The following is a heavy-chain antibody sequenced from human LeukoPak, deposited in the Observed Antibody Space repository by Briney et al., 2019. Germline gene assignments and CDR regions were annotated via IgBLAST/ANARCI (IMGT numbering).Heavy chain of an antibody. CDR1: GFAFRSYA. D-gene: IGHD5-18*01. J-gene: IGHJ4*02. CDR3: AKNAGYSYGLYYFDY. CDR2: IISSGDVT. V-gene: IGHV3-23*01. Sequence: PGGSLRLFCSASGFAFRSYAMSWVRQAPGKGLEWVSSIISSGDVTYYADSVKGRFTISRDNSKNTVHLQMDSLRPEDSAVYYCAKNAGYSYGLYYFDYWGQGTLVTVSS.